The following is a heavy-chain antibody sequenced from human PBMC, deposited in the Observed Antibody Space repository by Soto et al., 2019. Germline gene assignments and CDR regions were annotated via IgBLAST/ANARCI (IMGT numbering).Heavy chain of an antibody. CDR1: GFSLSTSGVG. D-gene: IGHD3-22*01. J-gene: IGHJ4*02. CDR2: IYWDDDK. CDR3: AHIYDSSGYSPY. Sequence: QITLKESGPTLVKPTQTLTLTCTFSGFSLSTSGVGVGWIRQPPGKALEWLAVIYWDDDKRYSPSLKSRLTITKDTTKNQVVRTMTNMDPVDTATYYCAHIYDSSGYSPYWGQGTLVTVSS. V-gene: IGHV2-5*02.